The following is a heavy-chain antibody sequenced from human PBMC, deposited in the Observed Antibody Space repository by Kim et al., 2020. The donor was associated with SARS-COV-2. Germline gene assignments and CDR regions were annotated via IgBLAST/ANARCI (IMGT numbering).Heavy chain of an antibody. Sequence: ASVKVSCKASGYTFTSYYMHWVRQAPGQGLEWMGIINPSGGSTSYAQKFQGRVTMTRDTSTSTVYMELSSLRSEDTAVYYCARERYYDSSGYWSYDAFDIWGQGTMVTVSS. V-gene: IGHV1-46*01. CDR3: ARERYYDSSGYWSYDAFDI. J-gene: IGHJ3*02. D-gene: IGHD3-22*01. CDR2: INPSGGST. CDR1: GYTFTSYY.